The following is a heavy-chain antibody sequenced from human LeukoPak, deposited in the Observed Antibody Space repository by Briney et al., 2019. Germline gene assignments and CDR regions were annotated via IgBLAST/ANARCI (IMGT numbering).Heavy chain of an antibody. CDR2: IYYSGST. D-gene: IGHD2-2*01. CDR1: GGSISNYY. Sequence: PSETLSLTCTVSGGSISNYYWSWIRQPPGKGLEWIGYIYYSGSTSYNPSLKSRVTISVDTSKNQFSLKLSSVTAADTAVYYCARAQGSTSQLIDFWGQGTLVTVSS. CDR3: ARAQGSTSQLIDF. J-gene: IGHJ4*02. V-gene: IGHV4-59*01.